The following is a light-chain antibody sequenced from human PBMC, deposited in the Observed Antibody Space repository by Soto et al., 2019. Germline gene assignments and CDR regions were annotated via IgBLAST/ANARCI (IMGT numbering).Light chain of an antibody. Sequence: QSALTQPRSVSGSPGQSVTISCTGTSSDVGGYNYVSWYQQHPGKAPKLMIYEVSKRPSGVPGRFSGSKSGNTASLTISGLQAEDEADYYCSSYAGSFTWVFGAGTKVTVL. J-gene: IGLJ1*01. CDR1: SSDVGGYNY. CDR3: SSYAGSFTWV. V-gene: IGLV2-11*01. CDR2: EVS.